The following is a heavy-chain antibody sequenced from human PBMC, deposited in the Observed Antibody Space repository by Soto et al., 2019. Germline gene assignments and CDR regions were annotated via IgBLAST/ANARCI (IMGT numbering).Heavy chain of an antibody. CDR1: GFTFDDYA. D-gene: IGHD3-22*01. V-gene: IGHV3-9*01. CDR2: ISWNSRTV. CDR3: ARDFSRLTYDNSGQDY. J-gene: IGHJ4*02. Sequence: EVQLVESGGGLVQPGRSLRLSCAASGFTFDDYAIHWVRQPPGKGLEWVSGISWNSRTVGYADSVKGRFTISRDNAKNSLYLQMNSLRAEDTALYYCARDFSRLTYDNSGQDYWGQGTLVTVSS.